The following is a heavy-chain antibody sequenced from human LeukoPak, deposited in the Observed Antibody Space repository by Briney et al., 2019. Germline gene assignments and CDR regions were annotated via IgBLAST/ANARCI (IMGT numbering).Heavy chain of an antibody. V-gene: IGHV1-2*02. J-gene: IGHJ3*02. CDR1: GYTFTGYY. Sequence: GASVKVSCKASGYTFTGYYMHWVRQAPGQGLEWMGWINPNSGGTNYAQKFQGRVTMTRDASISTAYMELGRLRSDDTAVYYCAREDCSSTSCSVCDIWGQGSMVTVSS. D-gene: IGHD2-2*01. CDR2: INPNSGGT. CDR3: AREDCSSTSCSVCDI.